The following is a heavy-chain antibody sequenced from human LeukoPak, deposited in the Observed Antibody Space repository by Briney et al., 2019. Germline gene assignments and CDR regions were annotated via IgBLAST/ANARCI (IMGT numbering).Heavy chain of an antibody. CDR1: RGSISSSSYY. D-gene: IGHD3-10*01. J-gene: IGHJ4*02. CDR2: IYYSGST. Sequence: SETLSLTCTVSRGSISSSSYYWGWIRQPPGKGLEWIGSIYYSGSTYYNPSPKSRVTISVDTSKNQFSLKLSSVTAADTAVYYCAREGQGFGFDYWGQGTLVTVSS. V-gene: IGHV4-39*07. CDR3: AREGQGFGFDY.